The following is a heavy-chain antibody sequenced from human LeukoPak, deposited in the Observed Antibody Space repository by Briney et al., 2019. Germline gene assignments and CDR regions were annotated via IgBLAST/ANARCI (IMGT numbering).Heavy chain of an antibody. J-gene: IGHJ5*02. CDR1: GGSISSYY. CDR2: INHSGST. Sequence: QASETLSLTCTVSGGSISSYYWSWIRQPPGKGLEWIGEINHSGSTNYNPSLKSRVTISVDTSKNQFSLKLGSVTAADTAVYYCARGGDISIAARSTQKHTAPPRSWFDPWGQGTLVTVSS. D-gene: IGHD6-13*01. CDR3: ARGGDISIAARSTQKHTAPPRSWFDP. V-gene: IGHV4-34*01.